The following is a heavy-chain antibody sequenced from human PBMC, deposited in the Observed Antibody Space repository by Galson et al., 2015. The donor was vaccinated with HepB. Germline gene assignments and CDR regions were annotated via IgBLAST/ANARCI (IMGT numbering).Heavy chain of an antibody. V-gene: IGHV1-69*02. CDR2: IIPILGIA. CDR1: GGTFSSYT. D-gene: IGHD3-22*01. Sequence: SVKVSCKASGGTFSSYTISWVRKAPGQGLEWMGRIIPILGIANYAQKFQGRVTITADKSTSTAYMELSSLRSEDTAVYYCARSGWYNYDSSGYYPDYWGQGTLVTVSS. CDR3: ARSGWYNYDSSGYYPDY. J-gene: IGHJ4*02.